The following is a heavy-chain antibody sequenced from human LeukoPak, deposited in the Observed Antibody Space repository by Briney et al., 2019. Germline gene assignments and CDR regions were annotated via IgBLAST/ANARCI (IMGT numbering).Heavy chain of an antibody. D-gene: IGHD3-22*01. CDR3: ARGRVSYYYDSSGYYSDY. V-gene: IGHV1-2*06. CDR2: INPNSGGT. J-gene: IGHJ4*02. CDR1: GYTFTGYY. Sequence: ASVKVPFKASGYTFTGYYMHWVRQAPGQGLEWMGRINPNSGGTNYAQKFQGRVTMTRDTSISTAYMELSRLRSDDTAVYYCARGRVSYYYDSSGYYSDYWGQGTLVAVSS.